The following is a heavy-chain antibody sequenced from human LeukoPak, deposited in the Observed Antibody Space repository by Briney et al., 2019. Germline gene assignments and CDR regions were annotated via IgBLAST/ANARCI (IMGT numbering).Heavy chain of an antibody. D-gene: IGHD2-15*01. CDR1: GVSISSYY. CDR3: ATTWGYCSGGSCSSDAFDI. V-gene: IGHV4-4*07. CDR2: IYASGST. Sequence: SETLSLTCTASGVSISSYYWSWIRQPPGKGLEWIGRIYASGSTNYNPSLKSRITMSVDTSKNQFSLKLSSVTAADTAVYYCATTWGYCSGGSCSSDAFDIWGQGTMVTVSS. J-gene: IGHJ3*02.